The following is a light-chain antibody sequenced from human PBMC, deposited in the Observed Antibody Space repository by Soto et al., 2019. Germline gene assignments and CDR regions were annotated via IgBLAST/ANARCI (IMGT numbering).Light chain of an antibody. CDR2: SNN. CDR1: SSNIGSEA. CDR3: AAWDDSLNGPV. J-gene: IGLJ3*02. Sequence: QSVLTQPPSASGTPGQRVTISCSGSSSNIGSEAVNWYQQLPGTAPKLLLYSNNQRPSGVPDRFSGSKSGTSASLAISGLQSEDEADYYCAAWDDSLNGPVFGGGTKLTFL. V-gene: IGLV1-44*01.